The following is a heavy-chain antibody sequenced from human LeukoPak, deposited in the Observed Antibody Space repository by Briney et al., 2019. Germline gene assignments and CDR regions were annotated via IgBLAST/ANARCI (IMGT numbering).Heavy chain of an antibody. CDR3: ARDLWVAAALEGRFDP. D-gene: IGHD6-13*01. Sequence: PSETLSLTCTVSGGSISGYYWSWIRQPPGKGLEWIGYIYHTGSTNYNPSLKSRVTISVDTSKNQFSLKLSSVTAADTAVYYCARDLWVAAALEGRFDPWGQGTLVTVSS. V-gene: IGHV4-59*12. J-gene: IGHJ5*02. CDR2: IYHTGST. CDR1: GGSISGYY.